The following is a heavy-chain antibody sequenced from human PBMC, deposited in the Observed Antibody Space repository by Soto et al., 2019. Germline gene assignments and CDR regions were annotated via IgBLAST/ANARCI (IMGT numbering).Heavy chain of an antibody. CDR1: GYSFITYW. D-gene: IGHD1-20*01. CDR2: IHPGDSDT. J-gene: IGHJ6*02. Sequence: PGESLKISCKASGYSFITYWIAWVRQMPGKGLEWMGIIHPGDSDTRYSPSVQGQVTISVDKSISTAYLQWSTLKATDTAMYYCGSLYNWNHNYYYGMDVWGQGTTVTVSS. V-gene: IGHV5-51*01. CDR3: GSLYNWNHNYYYGMDV.